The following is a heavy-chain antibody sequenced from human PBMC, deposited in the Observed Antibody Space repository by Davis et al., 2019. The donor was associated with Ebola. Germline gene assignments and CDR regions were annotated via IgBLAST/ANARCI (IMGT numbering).Heavy chain of an antibody. D-gene: IGHD5-12*01. CDR1: GGSFSGYY. CDR3: ARHYVATEA. J-gene: IGHJ5*02. CDR2: IYYSGST. Sequence: SETLSLTCAVYGGSFSGYYWSGIRQPPGKGLEWIGSIYYSGSTYYNPSLKSRVTISVDTSKNQFSLKLSSVTAADTAVYYCARHYVATEAWGQGTLVTVSS. V-gene: IGHV4-34*01.